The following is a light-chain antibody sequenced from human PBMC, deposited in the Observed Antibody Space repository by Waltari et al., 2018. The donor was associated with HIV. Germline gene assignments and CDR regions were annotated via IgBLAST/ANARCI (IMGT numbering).Light chain of an antibody. V-gene: IGLV1-51*01. CDR2: DNN. CDR1: SPNLGHIY. J-gene: IGLJ1*01. Sequence: QSVLTQPPSVSAAPGQKVTISCSGCSPNLGHIYVSWYQQPPGTAPKLLIYDNNKRPSGSPDRFSGSKSGTSATLGITGLQTGDEADDYCGTWDNSLSAGGVFGTGTKVTVL. CDR3: GTWDNSLSAGGV.